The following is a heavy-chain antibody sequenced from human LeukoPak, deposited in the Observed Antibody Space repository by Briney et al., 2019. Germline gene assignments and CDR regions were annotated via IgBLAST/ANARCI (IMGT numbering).Heavy chain of an antibody. J-gene: IGHJ4*02. D-gene: IGHD1-7*01. Sequence: SETLSLTCAVYGGSLSGYYWSWIRRPPGKGLEWIGEINHSGSTNYNPSLKSRVTISVDTSKNQFSLKLSSVTAADTAVYYCARGVDWNYDYWGQGTLVTVSS. V-gene: IGHV4-34*01. CDR1: GGSLSGYY. CDR3: ARGVDWNYDY. CDR2: INHSGST.